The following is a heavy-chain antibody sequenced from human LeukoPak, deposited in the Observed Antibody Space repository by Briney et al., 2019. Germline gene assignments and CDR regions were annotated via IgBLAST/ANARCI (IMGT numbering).Heavy chain of an antibody. CDR1: GYTLTELS. CDR2: INPNSGGT. Sequence: GASVKVSCKVSGYTLTELSMHWVRQAPGQGLEWMGWINPNSGGTNYAQKFQGWVTMTRDTSISTAYMELSRLRSDDTAVYYCARVSKSSSWYSIDYWGQGTLVTVSS. CDR3: ARVSKSSSWYSIDY. V-gene: IGHV1-2*04. J-gene: IGHJ4*02. D-gene: IGHD6-13*01.